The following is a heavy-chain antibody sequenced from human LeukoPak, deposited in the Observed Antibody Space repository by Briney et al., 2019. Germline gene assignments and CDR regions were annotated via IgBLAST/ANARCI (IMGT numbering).Heavy chain of an antibody. V-gene: IGHV1-18*01. CDR2: ISSYNGNT. D-gene: IGHD3-22*01. CDR1: GYTFTSYG. J-gene: IGHJ4*02. Sequence: GASVKVSCKASGYTFTSYGISWVRQAPGQGLEWMGWISSYNGNTNYAQGLQGRVTMTTDTSASTAYMELRSLRSDDTAVYYCARDSNYYDSSGYDYWGQGTLVTVSS. CDR3: ARDSNYYDSSGYDY.